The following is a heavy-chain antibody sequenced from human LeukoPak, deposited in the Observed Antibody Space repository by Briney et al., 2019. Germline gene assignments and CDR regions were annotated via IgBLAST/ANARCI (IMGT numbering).Heavy chain of an antibody. CDR1: GFSNTYE. CDR3: AKDPSRYCSGGSCYSDY. J-gene: IGHJ4*02. Sequence: PGGSLRLSCAASGFSNTYEMNWVRQAPGKGLEWVSYISSAGATILYADSVKGRFTISRDNSKNTLYLQMNSLRAEDTAVYYCAKDPSRYCSGGSCYSDYWGQGTLVTVSS. V-gene: IGHV3-23*01. CDR2: ISSAGATI. D-gene: IGHD2-15*01.